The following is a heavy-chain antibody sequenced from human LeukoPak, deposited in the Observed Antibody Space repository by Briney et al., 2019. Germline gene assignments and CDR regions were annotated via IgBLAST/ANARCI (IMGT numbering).Heavy chain of an antibody. CDR1: GWSFIGYY. CDR3: ARGGGRHYYGSGSRREPLDY. D-gene: IGHD3-10*01. J-gene: IGHJ4*02. CDR2: INYSGST. Sequence: PSGNPSPPCAVYGWSFIGYYWGRVRPPPGEGAEGDGEINYSGSTNYNPSLKSRVTISVDTSKNQFSLKLSSVTAADTAVYYCARGGGRHYYGSGSRREPLDYWGQGTLVTVSS. V-gene: IGHV4-34*01.